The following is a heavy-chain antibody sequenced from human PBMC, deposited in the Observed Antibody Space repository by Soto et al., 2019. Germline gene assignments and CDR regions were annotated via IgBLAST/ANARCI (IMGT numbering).Heavy chain of an antibody. V-gene: IGHV4-39*01. Sequence: SETLSLTCTVSGGSISSSSYYWGWIRQPPGKGLEWIGSIYYSGSTYYNPSLKSRVTISVDTSKNQFSLKLSSVTAADTAVYYCARLSSSYYYMDVWGKGTTVTVSS. CDR1: GGSISSSSYY. CDR3: ARLSSSYYYMDV. J-gene: IGHJ6*03. CDR2: IYYSGST.